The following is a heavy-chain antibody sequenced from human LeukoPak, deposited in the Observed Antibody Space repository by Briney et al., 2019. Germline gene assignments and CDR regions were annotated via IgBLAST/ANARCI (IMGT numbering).Heavy chain of an antibody. D-gene: IGHD6-25*01. Sequence: SETLSLTCTVSGGTISSYYWSWIRQPAGKGLEWIGRFYTSGSTNYNPSLKSRVTMSVDTSKNQFSLKLSSVTAAYTAVYYCARDARLHYYFDYWGQGTLVTASS. CDR2: FYTSGST. V-gene: IGHV4-4*07. CDR3: ARDARLHYYFDY. J-gene: IGHJ4*02. CDR1: GGTISSYY.